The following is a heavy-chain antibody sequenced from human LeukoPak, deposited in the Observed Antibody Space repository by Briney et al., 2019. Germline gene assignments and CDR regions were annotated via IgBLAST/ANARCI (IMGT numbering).Heavy chain of an antibody. Sequence: ASVKVSCKASGYTFTGYYLHWVRQAPGQGLEWLGWINPNSGGTNYAQTFQGRVTMTRDTSISTAYIGLSGLTSADTAGYYCARLDITVIPYWGQGTLVTVSS. CDR1: GYTFTGYY. CDR2: INPNSGGT. D-gene: IGHD3-22*01. V-gene: IGHV1-2*02. CDR3: ARLDITVIPY. J-gene: IGHJ4*02.